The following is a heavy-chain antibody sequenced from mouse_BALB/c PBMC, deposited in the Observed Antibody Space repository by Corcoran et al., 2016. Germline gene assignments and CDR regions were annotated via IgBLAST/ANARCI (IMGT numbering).Heavy chain of an antibody. CDR3: TLRGFAY. CDR2: IDPETGGT. V-gene: IGHV1-15*01. CDR1: GYTFTDYE. Sequence: QVQLQQSGAELVRPGASVTLSCKASGYTFTDYEMHWVKQTPVHGLEWIGAIDPETGGTAYNQKFKGKATLTADKSSSTAYMELRSLTSEDSAVYYCTLRGFAYWGQGTLVTVSA. D-gene: IGHD1-1*01. J-gene: IGHJ3*01.